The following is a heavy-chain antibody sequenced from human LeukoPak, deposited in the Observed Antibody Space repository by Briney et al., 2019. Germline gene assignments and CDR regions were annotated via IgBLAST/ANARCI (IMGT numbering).Heavy chain of an antibody. Sequence: SETLSLTCAVYGGSFSGHYWNWIRQPPGKGLEWIGEINRSGSTNYNPSLKSRVTISVDRSKTQISLKLSSVTAADTAVYYCARSAYDNWFDPWGQGTLVTVSS. CDR1: GGSFSGHY. CDR2: INRSGST. V-gene: IGHV4-34*01. D-gene: IGHD3-3*01. CDR3: ARSAYDNWFDP. J-gene: IGHJ5*02.